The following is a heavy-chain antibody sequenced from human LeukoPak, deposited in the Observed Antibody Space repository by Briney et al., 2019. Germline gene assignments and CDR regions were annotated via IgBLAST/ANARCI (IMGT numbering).Heavy chain of an antibody. D-gene: IGHD3-22*01. CDR1: GGSISSGDYY. CDR3: ARAGSSGYYSYAFDI. J-gene: IGHJ3*02. CDR2: IYHSGST. V-gene: IGHV4-30-2*01. Sequence: PSETLSLTCTVSGGSISSGDYYWSWIRQPPGKGLEWIGYIYHSGSTYYNPSLKSRVTISVDRSKNQFSLKLSSVTAADTAVYYCARAGSSGYYSYAFDIWGQGTMVTVSS.